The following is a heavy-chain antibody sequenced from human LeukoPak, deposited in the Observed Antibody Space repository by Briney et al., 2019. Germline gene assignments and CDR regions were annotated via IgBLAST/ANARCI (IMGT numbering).Heavy chain of an antibody. Sequence: GGSLRLSCVVAGFTFSNYWMSWVRQAPGKGLEWVINIRPDGGEKYFVDSVKGRFTISRDNAKNSLYLQMNSLRAEDTAVYYCARDLSGPSVYWGQGTLVTVSS. D-gene: IGHD2-15*01. V-gene: IGHV3-7*01. CDR3: ARDLSGPSVY. J-gene: IGHJ4*02. CDR2: IRPDGGEK. CDR1: GFTFSNYW.